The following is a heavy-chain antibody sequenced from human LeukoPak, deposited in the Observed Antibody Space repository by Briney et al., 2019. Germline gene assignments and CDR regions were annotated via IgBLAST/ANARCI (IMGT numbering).Heavy chain of an antibody. CDR1: GFGFNIYS. CDR3: AKDSMLDFWSASSTYYYYMDV. V-gene: IGHV3-23*01. CDR2: ISGSGANT. Sequence: PGGSLRLSCAASGFGFNIYSMSWVRQAPGKGLEWASAISGSGANTYSADSVRGRFTISRDNSKNTLYLQMNSLRAEDTAVYFCAKDSMLDFWSASSTYYYYMDVWGKGTTVTVCS. J-gene: IGHJ6*03. D-gene: IGHD3-3*01.